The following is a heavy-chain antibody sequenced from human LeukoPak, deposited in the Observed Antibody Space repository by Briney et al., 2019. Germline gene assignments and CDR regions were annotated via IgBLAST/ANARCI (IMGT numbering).Heavy chain of an antibody. Sequence: GRSLRLSCAASGFTFGSYGMHWVRQAPGKGLEWVAISWYDGNNKYYGDSVKGRFTISRDNSKNTLYLQMSSLRAEDTAVYYCAKDLGGYGDFGYFDFWGQGTVVIVSS. J-gene: IGHJ4*02. CDR1: GFTFGSYG. CDR3: AKDLGGYGDFGYFDF. CDR2: SWYDGNNK. D-gene: IGHD4-17*01. V-gene: IGHV3-33*06.